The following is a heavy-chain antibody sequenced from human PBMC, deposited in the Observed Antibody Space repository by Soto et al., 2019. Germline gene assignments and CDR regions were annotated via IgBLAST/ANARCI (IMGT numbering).Heavy chain of an antibody. CDR1: GGSISSYF. V-gene: IGHV4-59*01. J-gene: IGHJ3*02. Sequence: QQQQGPGLVKPSETLSLTCTVSGGSISSYFLNWIRQAPGKGLEWIGYMYFNESTNYNPSLKSRVMMSLDTSKSLFSLKLNSVTAADTAIYYCARDHKEAFDIWGQGTLVIVSS. CDR3: ARDHKEAFDI. CDR2: MYFNEST.